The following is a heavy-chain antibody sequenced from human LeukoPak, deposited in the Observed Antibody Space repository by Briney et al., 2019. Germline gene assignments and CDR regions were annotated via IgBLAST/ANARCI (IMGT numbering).Heavy chain of an antibody. Sequence: GGSLRLSCAVSGFTIRSYAMNWVRQAPGKGLEWVSTISASTDSTYYTDSVKGRFTISRDNFRNMLHLEMNSLRAEDTAVYYCAKGGAVLWTGLDYWGQGTLVTVSS. CDR2: ISASTDST. D-gene: IGHD6-19*01. J-gene: IGHJ4*02. V-gene: IGHV3-23*01. CDR3: AKGGAVLWTGLDY. CDR1: GFTIRSYA.